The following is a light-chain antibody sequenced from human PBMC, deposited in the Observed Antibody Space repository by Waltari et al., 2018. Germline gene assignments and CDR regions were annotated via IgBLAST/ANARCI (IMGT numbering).Light chain of an antibody. J-gene: IGLJ3*02. Sequence: QSVLNPPPSASGTPGQRVTISCSGRSSNIGSHTVNWYQQLPGTAPKLLIYSNTQRPSGVPDRFSGSKSGTSASLAISGLQSEDEADYYCAAWDDSLNGRVFGGGTKLTVL. V-gene: IGLV1-44*01. CDR2: SNT. CDR3: AAWDDSLNGRV. CDR1: SSNIGSHT.